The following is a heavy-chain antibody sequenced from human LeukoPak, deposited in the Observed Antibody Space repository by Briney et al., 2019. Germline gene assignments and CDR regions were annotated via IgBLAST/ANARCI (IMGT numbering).Heavy chain of an antibody. CDR1: GGSISSYY. Sequence: SETLSLTCTVSGGSISSYYWSWIRQPPGKGLEWIGYIYYSGSTNYNPSLKSRVTISVDTSKNQFSLKLSSVTATDTAVYYCARQQLGAFDIWGQGTMVTVSS. D-gene: IGHD6-13*01. CDR2: IYYSGST. V-gene: IGHV4-59*01. CDR3: ARQQLGAFDI. J-gene: IGHJ3*02.